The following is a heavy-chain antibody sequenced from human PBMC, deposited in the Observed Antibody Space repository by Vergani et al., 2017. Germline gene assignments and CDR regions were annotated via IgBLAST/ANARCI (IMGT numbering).Heavy chain of an antibody. CDR3: ARARGIVGATTYYFDY. Sequence: EVQLVESGGGLVQPGGSLRLSCAASGFTFSSYWMSWVCQAPGKGLEWVANIKQDGSEKYYVDSVKGRFTISRDNAKNSLYLQMNSLRAEDTAVYYCARARGIVGATTYYFDYWGQGTLVTVSS. CDR2: IKQDGSEK. V-gene: IGHV3-7*01. CDR1: GFTFSSYW. D-gene: IGHD1-26*01. J-gene: IGHJ4*02.